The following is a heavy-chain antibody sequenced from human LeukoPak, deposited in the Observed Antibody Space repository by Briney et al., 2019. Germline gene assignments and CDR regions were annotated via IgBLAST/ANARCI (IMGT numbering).Heavy chain of an antibody. V-gene: IGHV3-66*01. D-gene: IGHD1-7*01. J-gene: IGHJ4*02. CDR2: ISSGGST. CDR3: ARDWGNWNYDY. CDR1: GLTVSSNY. Sequence: GGSLRLSCAASGLTVSSNYMSWVRQAPGKGLEWVSLISSGGSTYYADSVRDRFTISRDNSKNTLYLQMNSLRAEDTAVYYCARDWGNWNYDYWGQGTLVTVSS.